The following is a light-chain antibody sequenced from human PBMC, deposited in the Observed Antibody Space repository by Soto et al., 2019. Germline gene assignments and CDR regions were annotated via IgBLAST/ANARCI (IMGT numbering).Light chain of an antibody. Sequence: QSALAQPPSASLSPGQSVTISCTGTSSDVGDNYVSCYQQHLGKAPKLIIYEVTLRPSGVPDRFSGSKSGNTASLTVSGLQADDEADYYCSAYAGSNTFVFGTGTKVTVL. CDR2: EVT. CDR1: SSDVGDNY. V-gene: IGLV2-8*01. CDR3: SAYAGSNTFV. J-gene: IGLJ1*01.